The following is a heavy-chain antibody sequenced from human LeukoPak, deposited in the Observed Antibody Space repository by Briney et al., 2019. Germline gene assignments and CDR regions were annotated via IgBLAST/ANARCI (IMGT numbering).Heavy chain of an antibody. Sequence: ASVKVSCKASGYTFTGYYMHWVRQAPGQGLEWMGWFNPDSGGTHYAQKFQGRVTMARDTSISTAYMELNRLRSDDTAVYYCARQQQLLDYWGQGTLVTVSS. CDR1: GYTFTGYY. J-gene: IGHJ4*02. D-gene: IGHD6-13*01. CDR3: ARQQQLLDY. V-gene: IGHV1-2*02. CDR2: FNPDSGGT.